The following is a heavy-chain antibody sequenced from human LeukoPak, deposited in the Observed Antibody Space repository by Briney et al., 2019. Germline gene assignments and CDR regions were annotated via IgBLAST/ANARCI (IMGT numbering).Heavy chain of an antibody. D-gene: IGHD3-10*01. CDR1: GGSISSSSYY. Sequence: PSETLSLTCTVSGGSISSSSYYWGWIRQPPGKGLEWIGSIYYSGSTYYNLSLKSRVTISVDTSKNQFSLKLSSVTAADTAVYYCASERTGSGSYYNWFDPWGQGTLVTVSS. J-gene: IGHJ5*02. V-gene: IGHV4-39*01. CDR3: ASERTGSGSYYNWFDP. CDR2: IYYSGST.